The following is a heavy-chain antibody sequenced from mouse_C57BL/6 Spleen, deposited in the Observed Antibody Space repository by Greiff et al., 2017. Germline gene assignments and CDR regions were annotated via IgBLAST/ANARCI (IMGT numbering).Heavy chain of an antibody. J-gene: IGHJ1*03. V-gene: IGHV1-64*01. D-gene: IGHD1-1*01. CDR2: IHPNSGST. Sequence: VQLQQPGAELVKPGASVKLSCKASGYTFTSYWMHWVKQRPGQGLEWIGMIHPNSGSTNYNEKFKSKATLTVDKSSSTAYMQLSSLTSVDSAVYYGARSGDTTVGAARYWYFDVWGTGTTVTVSS. CDR3: ARSGDTTVGAARYWYFDV. CDR1: GYTFTSYW.